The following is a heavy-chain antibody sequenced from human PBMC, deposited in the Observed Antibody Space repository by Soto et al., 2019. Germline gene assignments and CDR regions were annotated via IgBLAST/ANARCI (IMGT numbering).Heavy chain of an antibody. V-gene: IGHV3-30-3*01. CDR2: ISYDASNK. D-gene: IGHD6-13*01. CDR3: ARGNSSSSAAFDY. Sequence: QVQLVESGGGVVQPGRSLRLSCAASGFTFSSYAMHWVRQARGKGLEWVAVISYDASNKYYADSVKGRFTISRDNSKYTLYLQMNSLRAEDTAVYYCARGNSSSSAAFDYWGQGTLVTVSS. J-gene: IGHJ4*02. CDR1: GFTFSSYA.